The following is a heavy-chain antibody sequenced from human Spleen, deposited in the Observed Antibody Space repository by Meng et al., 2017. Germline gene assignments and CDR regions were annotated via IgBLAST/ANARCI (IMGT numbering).Heavy chain of an antibody. CDR3: ARDFLYVPGLELDS. CDR1: GFTFSSYW. CDR2: IKQDGSEK. V-gene: IGHV3-7*01. J-gene: IGHJ4*02. D-gene: IGHD6-19*01. Sequence: GESLKISCAASGFTFSSYWMTWVRQAPGKGLEWVANIKQDGSEKYYVDSVNGRFTISRDNAKNTVYLQMTRLRDEDTAVYFCARDFLYVPGLELDSWGQGTLVTVSS.